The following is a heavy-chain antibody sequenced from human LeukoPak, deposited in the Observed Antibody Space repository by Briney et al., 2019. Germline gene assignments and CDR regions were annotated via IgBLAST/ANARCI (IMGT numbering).Heavy chain of an antibody. Sequence: SETLSLTCTVSGGSISSYYWSWIRQPPGKGLEWIGYVYYSGSTNYNPSLKGRVTISVDTSKNQFSLKLSSVTAADTAVYFCASPRGDDSGGYYTWYFHHWGQGILVTVSS. V-gene: IGHV4-59*08. CDR1: GGSISSYY. CDR2: VYYSGST. D-gene: IGHD3-22*01. J-gene: IGHJ1*01. CDR3: ASPRGDDSGGYYTWYFHH.